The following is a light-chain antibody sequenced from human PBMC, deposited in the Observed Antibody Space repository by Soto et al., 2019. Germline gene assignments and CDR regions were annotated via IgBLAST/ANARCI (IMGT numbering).Light chain of an antibody. CDR1: SSDVGGYNY. J-gene: IGLJ1*01. Sequence: QSALTQPHSVSGSPGQSVAISCTGTSSDVGGYNYVSWYQQHPGKAPKLMIYDVSKRPSGVPDRFSGSKSGNTASLTISGLQAEDGADYYCCSYAGSYSYVLGTGTKLTVL. CDR3: CSYAGSYSYV. V-gene: IGLV2-11*01. CDR2: DVS.